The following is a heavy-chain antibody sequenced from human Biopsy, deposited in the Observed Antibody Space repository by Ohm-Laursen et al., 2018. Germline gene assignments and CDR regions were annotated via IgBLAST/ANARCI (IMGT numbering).Heavy chain of an antibody. CDR2: IKRDGSQS. CDR1: GFTFSTYW. D-gene: IGHD2/OR15-2a*01. J-gene: IGHJ3*01. CDR3: TRDTTYYAGTTYYDALDV. Sequence: GSLRLSCAASGFTFSTYWMTWVRQAPGKGLEWVANIKRDGSQSNHADSVKGRFTISRENAKNSLYLQMNSLRAEDTAVYYCTRDTTYYAGTTYYDALDVWGQGTTVTVSS. V-gene: IGHV3-7*01.